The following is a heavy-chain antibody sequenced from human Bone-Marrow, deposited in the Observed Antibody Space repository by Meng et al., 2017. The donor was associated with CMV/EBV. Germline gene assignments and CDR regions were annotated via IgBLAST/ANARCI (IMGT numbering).Heavy chain of an antibody. CDR1: GYTFTGYY. J-gene: IGHJ4*02. D-gene: IGHD3-22*01. Sequence: ASVKVSCKASGYTFTGYYMHWVRQAPGQGLEWMGWINPNSGGTNYAQKFQGRVTMTTDTSTSTAYMELRSLRSDDTAVYYCARDPNYYDSSGLGDYWGQGTLVTVSS. V-gene: IGHV1-2*02. CDR3: ARDPNYYDSSGLGDY. CDR2: INPNSGGT.